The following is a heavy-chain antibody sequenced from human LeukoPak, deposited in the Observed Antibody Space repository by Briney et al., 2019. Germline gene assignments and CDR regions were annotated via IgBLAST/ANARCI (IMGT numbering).Heavy chain of an antibody. D-gene: IGHD5-12*01. V-gene: IGHV1-2*06. J-gene: IGHJ4*02. Sequence: ASVKVSCKASGYIFTGYYVHWVRQAPGQGLECMGRINPITGSTNHVQKFQGRVTMTTNTAISEAYMELTGLRSDDTAVYYCARGPPGYANGFDYWGQGTLVTVSS. CDR1: GYIFTGYY. CDR2: INPITGST. CDR3: ARGPPGYANGFDY.